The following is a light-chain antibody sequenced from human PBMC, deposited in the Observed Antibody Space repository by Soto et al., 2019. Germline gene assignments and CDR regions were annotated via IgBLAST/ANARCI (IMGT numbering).Light chain of an antibody. J-gene: IGKJ4*01. V-gene: IGKV3-15*01. CDR1: QSVNSN. Sequence: EIVMTQFPATLSVSPGERATLSCRASQSVNSNLAWYQQKPGQAPSLLIYDASTRATGIPARFTGSGSGTEFTLTINSLQSEDFAVYYCQQYNNWPLTFGGGTKVEIK. CDR3: QQYNNWPLT. CDR2: DAS.